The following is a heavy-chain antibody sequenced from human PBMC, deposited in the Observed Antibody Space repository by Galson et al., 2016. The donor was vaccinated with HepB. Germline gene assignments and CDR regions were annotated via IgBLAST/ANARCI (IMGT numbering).Heavy chain of an antibody. CDR1: GYNFTGYS. V-gene: IGHV1-2*06. D-gene: IGHD5/OR15-5a*01. CDR3: AGGIYPVH. J-gene: IGHJ4*02. Sequence: SVKVSCKASGYNFTGYSMQWVRQAPGQGLEWMGRINPNTGDTNYAQKFQGRVTMTRDNSIRTAYMELGRLGSDDTAVYYCAGGIYPVHWGQGTLVTVSS. CDR2: INPNTGDT.